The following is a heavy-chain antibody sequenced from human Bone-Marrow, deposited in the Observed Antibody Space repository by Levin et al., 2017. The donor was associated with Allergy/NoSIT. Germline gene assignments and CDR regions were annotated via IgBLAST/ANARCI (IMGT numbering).Heavy chain of an antibody. CDR1: GGSFSGYY. Sequence: GSLRLSCAVYGGSFSGYYWSWIRQPPGKGLEWIGEINHSGSTTYNPSLKSRVTVSVDTSKNQFSLKLSSVTAADTAVYYCARGYFWRGYYDYWGQGTLVTVSS. CDR2: INHSGST. D-gene: IGHD3-3*01. J-gene: IGHJ4*02. CDR3: ARGYFWRGYYDY. V-gene: IGHV4-34*01.